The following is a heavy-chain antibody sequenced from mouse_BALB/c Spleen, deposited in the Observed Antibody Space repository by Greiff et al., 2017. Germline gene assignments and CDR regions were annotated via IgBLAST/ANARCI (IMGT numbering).Heavy chain of an antibody. CDR2: ISNGGGST. J-gene: IGHJ1*01. D-gene: IGHD1-1*01. CDR1: GFTFSSYT. Sequence: EVQLVESGGGLVQPGGSLKLSCAASGFTFSSYTMSWVRQTPEKRLEWVAYISNGGGSTYYPDTVKGRFTISRDNAKNTLYLQMSSLKSEDTAMYYCARKEDYGSRNWYFDVWGAGTTVTVSS. V-gene: IGHV5-12-2*01. CDR3: ARKEDYGSRNWYFDV.